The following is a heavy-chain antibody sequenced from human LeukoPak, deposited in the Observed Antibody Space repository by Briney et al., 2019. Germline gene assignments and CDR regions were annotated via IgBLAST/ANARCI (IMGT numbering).Heavy chain of an antibody. D-gene: IGHD3-16*01. CDR3: AKWPEGAMDYFDY. CDR1: GFIFSSYA. J-gene: IGHJ4*02. V-gene: IGHV3-23*01. CDR2: ISGDGTRT. Sequence: QSGGSLRLSCTATGFIFSSYAMTWARQAPVKGLEWVSAISGDGTRTYYADSVKGRFTISRDNSKNTLYLEMSSLRVEDTAIYYCAKWPEGAMDYFDYWGQGTLVTVSS.